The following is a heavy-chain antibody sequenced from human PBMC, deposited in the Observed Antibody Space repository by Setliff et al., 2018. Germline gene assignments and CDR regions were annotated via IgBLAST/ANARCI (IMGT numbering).Heavy chain of an antibody. V-gene: IGHV4-34*01. J-gene: IGHJ6*03. D-gene: IGHD3-10*01. CDR3: ARVPKIWVKVNYYSYYMDV. CDR1: GGSFSAYY. Sequence: PSETLSLTCAVYGGSFSAYYWSWIRQPPGRGLEWIGEINHSGSTNYNPSRKSRVIISVDTSLNQVSLELSAVTAADTAVYYCARVPKIWVKVNYYSYYMDVWGQGTTVTVSS. CDR2: INHSGST.